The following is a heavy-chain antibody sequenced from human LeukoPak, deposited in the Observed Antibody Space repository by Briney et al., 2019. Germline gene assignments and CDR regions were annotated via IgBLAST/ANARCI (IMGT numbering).Heavy chain of an antibody. V-gene: IGHV4-59*12. J-gene: IGHJ6*03. Sequence: SETLSLTCTVSGGSISSYYWSWIRQPPGKGLEWIGYIYYSGSTNYNPSLKSRVTISVDTSKNQFSLKLSSVTAADTAVYYCARDGFWAVDYYYYYYMDVWGKGTTVTVSS. CDR3: ARDGFWAVDYYYYYYMDV. CDR1: GGSISSYY. CDR2: IYYSGST. D-gene: IGHD6-19*01.